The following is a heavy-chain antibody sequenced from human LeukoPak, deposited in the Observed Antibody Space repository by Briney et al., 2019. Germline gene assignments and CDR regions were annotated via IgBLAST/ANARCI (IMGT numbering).Heavy chain of an antibody. V-gene: IGHV1-69*01. J-gene: IGHJ3*02. CDR2: IIPIFGTA. D-gene: IGHD3-22*01. Sequence: RASVKVSCKASGGTFSSYAISWVRQAPGQGLEWMGGIIPIFGTANYAQKFQGRVTITADESTSTAYMELSSLRSEDTAVYYCAREDYYDSRNAFDIWGQGTMVTVSS. CDR3: AREDYYDSRNAFDI. CDR1: GGTFSSYA.